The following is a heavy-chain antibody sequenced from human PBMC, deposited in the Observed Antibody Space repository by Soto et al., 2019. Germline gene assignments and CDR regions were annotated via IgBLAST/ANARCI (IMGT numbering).Heavy chain of an antibody. CDR2: ISGSGGST. Sequence: PVGSLRLSCASSGFTFSSYAMSCVRQAPGKWLEWVSAISGSGGSTYYADSVKGRFTISRDNSKNTLYLQMNSLRAEDTAVYYCAKVYYDILTGSKGVFEYWGQGTLGTLSS. D-gene: IGHD3-9*01. CDR1: GFTFSSYA. J-gene: IGHJ4*02. V-gene: IGHV3-23*01. CDR3: AKVYYDILTGSKGVFEY.